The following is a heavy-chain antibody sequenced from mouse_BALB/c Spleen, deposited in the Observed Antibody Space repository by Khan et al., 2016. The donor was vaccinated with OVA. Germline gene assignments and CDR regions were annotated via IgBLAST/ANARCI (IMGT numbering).Heavy chain of an antibody. CDR3: SRSVYGVGAY. CDR2: INPGSGGT. CDR1: GYDFTNYL. Sequence: QVQLQQSGAELVRPGTSVKVSCKASGYDFTNYLIEWVQQRPGQGLEWIGVINPGSGGTYYNEKFKDKATLTADKSYSTAYMQLSSLTSDDAAVYFCSRSVYGVGAYWGPGTLVTVSA. V-gene: IGHV1-54*01. D-gene: IGHD1-2*01. J-gene: IGHJ3*01.